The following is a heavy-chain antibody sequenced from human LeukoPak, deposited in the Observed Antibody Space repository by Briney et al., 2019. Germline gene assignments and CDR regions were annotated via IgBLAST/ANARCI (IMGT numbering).Heavy chain of an antibody. Sequence: SETLSPTCTVSGGSISSYSWSWIRQPPGKRLEWIGYIYNSGSTNYNPSLKSRVTVSVDTSKNQFSLKLSSVTAADTAVYYCARELGVATLHFDFWGQGILVTVSS. V-gene: IGHV4-59*01. CDR3: ARELGVATLHFDF. D-gene: IGHD2-21*02. CDR1: GGSISSYS. J-gene: IGHJ4*02. CDR2: IYNSGST.